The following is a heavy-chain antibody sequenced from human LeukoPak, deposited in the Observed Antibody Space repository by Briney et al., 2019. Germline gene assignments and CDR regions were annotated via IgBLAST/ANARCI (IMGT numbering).Heavy chain of an antibody. Sequence: PGGSLRLSCAASGFTLSSYEMNWVRQAPGKGLEWVAVISYDGSNKYYADSVKGRFTISRDNSKNTLYLQMNSLRAEDTAVYYCARDNCSSTSCVDYWGQGTLVTVSS. CDR2: ISYDGSNK. J-gene: IGHJ4*02. D-gene: IGHD2-2*01. V-gene: IGHV3-30-3*01. CDR3: ARDNCSSTSCVDY. CDR1: GFTLSSYE.